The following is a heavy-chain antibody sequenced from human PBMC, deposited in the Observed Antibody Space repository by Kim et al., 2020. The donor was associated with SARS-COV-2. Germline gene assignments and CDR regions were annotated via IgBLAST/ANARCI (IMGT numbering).Heavy chain of an antibody. CDR3: ARGPQIAVAGRNYYYYYGMDV. D-gene: IGHD6-19*01. V-gene: IGHV3-74*01. J-gene: IGHJ6*02. Sequence: GGSLRLSCAASGFTFSSYWMHWVRQAPGKGLVWVSRINSDGSSTSYADSVKGRFTISRDNAKNTLYLQMNSLRAEDTAVYYCARGPQIAVAGRNYYYYYGMDVWGQGSTVTVSS. CDR1: GFTFSSYW. CDR2: INSDGSST.